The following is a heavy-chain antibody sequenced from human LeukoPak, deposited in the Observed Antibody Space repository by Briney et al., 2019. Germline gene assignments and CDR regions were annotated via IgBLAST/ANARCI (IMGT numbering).Heavy chain of an antibody. CDR3: ALLAVASDFDY. CDR1: GFPFSIYE. D-gene: IGHD6-19*01. V-gene: IGHV3-48*03. Sequence: GGSLRLSCAVSGFPFSIYEMKWVRQAPGKGLEWVSNIASSGTPRYYADSVKGRFSISRDNAKNSLYLQMNSLRVEDTAVYYCALLAVASDFDYWGQGALVTVSS. CDR2: IASSGTPR. J-gene: IGHJ4*02.